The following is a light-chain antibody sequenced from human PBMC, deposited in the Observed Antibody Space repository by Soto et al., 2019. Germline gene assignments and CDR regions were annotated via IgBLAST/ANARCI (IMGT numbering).Light chain of an antibody. V-gene: IGLV2-8*01. CDR1: SSDVGGYNY. J-gene: IGLJ1*01. Sequence: QSALTQPPSASGSPGQSVTISCTGTSSDVGGYNYVSRYQQHPGKAPKLMIYEVSKRPSGVPDRFSGSKSGNTASLTVSGLQAEDEADYYCSSYAGSNNPPYVFGTGTKVTVL. CDR3: SSYAGSNNPPYV. CDR2: EVS.